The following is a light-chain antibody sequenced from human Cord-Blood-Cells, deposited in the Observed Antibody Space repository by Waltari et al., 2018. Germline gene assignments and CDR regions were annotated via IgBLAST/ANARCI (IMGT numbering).Light chain of an antibody. V-gene: IGKV3-15*01. J-gene: IGKJ1*01. CDR1: QRVSSN. CDR2: GAS. CDR3: QQYNNWWT. Sequence: EIVMTQSPATLSVSPGERATLSCRASQRVSSNLAWYQQKPGQAPRLLIYGASTRATGIPARVSGSGSGTEFTLTISSLQSEDFAVYYCQQYNNWWTFGQGTKVEIK.